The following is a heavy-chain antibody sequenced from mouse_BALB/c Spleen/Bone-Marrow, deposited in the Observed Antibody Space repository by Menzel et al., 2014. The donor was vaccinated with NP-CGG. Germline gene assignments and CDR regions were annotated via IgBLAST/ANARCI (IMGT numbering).Heavy chain of an antibody. CDR1: GFTFSDYH. CDR2: ISDDGGNT. V-gene: IGHV5-4*02. Sequence: DVMLVESGGGLVKPGGSLKLSCAASGFTFSDYHMFWVRQTPEKRLEWVATISDDGGNTYYRDSVKGRFTISRDNAKNKLNLQMSSLKSEDTATYHCARETGPRAMDYWGQGTSVTVSS. D-gene: IGHD4-1*01. J-gene: IGHJ4*01. CDR3: ARETGPRAMDY.